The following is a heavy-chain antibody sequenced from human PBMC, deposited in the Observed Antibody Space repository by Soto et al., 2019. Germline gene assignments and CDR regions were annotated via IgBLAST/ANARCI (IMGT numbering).Heavy chain of an antibody. D-gene: IGHD2-2*01. J-gene: IGHJ6*02. V-gene: IGHV3-21*06. Sequence: EVQLVESGGGLVKPGGSLRLSCAASGFAFSNYSMNWVRQAPGQGLEWVSSISSSSSFMYYVASVKGRFTISRDNAKNSLYLQMNSLRAEDTAVYYCARDALVAHAPYYYYGLDVWGQGTTVTVSS. CDR3: ARDALVAHAPYYYYGLDV. CDR2: ISSSSSFM. CDR1: GFAFSNYS.